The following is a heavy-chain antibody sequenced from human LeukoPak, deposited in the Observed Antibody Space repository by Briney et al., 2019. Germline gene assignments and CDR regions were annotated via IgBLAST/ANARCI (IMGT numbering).Heavy chain of an antibody. Sequence: SETLSLTCAVYGGSFSGYYWSWIRQPPGKGLEWIGKINHSGSTNYNPSLKSRVTISVDTSKNQFSLKLSSVTAADTAVYYCARGRGYSYGRLDYWGQGTLVTVSS. D-gene: IGHD5-18*01. J-gene: IGHJ4*02. CDR1: GGSFSGYY. CDR3: ARGRGYSYGRLDY. V-gene: IGHV4-34*01. CDR2: INHSGST.